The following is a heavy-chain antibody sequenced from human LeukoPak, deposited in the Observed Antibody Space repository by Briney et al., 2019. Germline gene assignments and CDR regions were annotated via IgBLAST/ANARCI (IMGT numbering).Heavy chain of an antibody. Sequence: SETLSLTCTVSGASISSSANYWSWIRQHPGKGLEWIGCSQYSGNAHYNPYLRSRVTISVDTSENQFSLKLSSVTAADTAVYYCARDHPTGAGGFDIWGQGTMVTVSS. CDR3: ARDHPTGAGGFDI. J-gene: IGHJ3*02. CDR2: SQYSGNA. CDR1: GASISSSANY. V-gene: IGHV4-31*03. D-gene: IGHD4-23*01.